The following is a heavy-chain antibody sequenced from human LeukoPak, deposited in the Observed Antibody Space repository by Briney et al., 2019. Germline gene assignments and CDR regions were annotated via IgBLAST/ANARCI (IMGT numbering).Heavy chain of an antibody. J-gene: IGHJ4*02. D-gene: IGHD6-13*01. CDR3: ARHLGHLSSMSWVDS. Sequence: PSETLSLTCAVSAASISNYYWSWTRQAPGKGLEWIGYISTSGSTNYNPSLKSRVSISLDTSKNRFSLKLSSVTAADTAVYYCARHLGHLSSMSWVDSWGQGTLVTVSS. CDR1: AASISNYY. V-gene: IGHV4-4*09. CDR2: ISTSGST.